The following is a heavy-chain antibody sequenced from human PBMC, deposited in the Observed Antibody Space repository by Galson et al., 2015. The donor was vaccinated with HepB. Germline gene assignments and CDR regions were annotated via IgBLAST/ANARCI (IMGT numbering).Heavy chain of an antibody. CDR1: GYTFTGYY. CDR3: ARSTSGWYAWFDP. Sequence: SVKVSCKASGYTFTGYYMHWVRQAPGQGLEWMGWITPNSGGTNYAQKFQGRVTMTRDTSTSTAYMELSSLMSDDTAVYYCARSTSGWYAWFDPWGQGALVTVSA. D-gene: IGHD6-19*01. V-gene: IGHV1-2*02. J-gene: IGHJ5*02. CDR2: ITPNSGGT.